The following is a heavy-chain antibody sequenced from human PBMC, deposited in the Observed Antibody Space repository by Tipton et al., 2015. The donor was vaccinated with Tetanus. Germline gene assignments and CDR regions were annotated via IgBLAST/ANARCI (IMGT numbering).Heavy chain of an antibody. Sequence: SGFTFNGYGMHWVRQAPGRGLEWVAFISYDGRNTYYGDSVKGRFSISRDISKNTLFLQMNSLGDDDTAVYCCAKGQSSGNTCLFGLGVWGQGTAVTVSS. CDR2: ISYDGRNT. V-gene: IGHV3-30*18. CDR3: AKGQSSGNTCLFGLGV. J-gene: IGHJ6*02. CDR1: GFTFNGYG. D-gene: IGHD3-22*01.